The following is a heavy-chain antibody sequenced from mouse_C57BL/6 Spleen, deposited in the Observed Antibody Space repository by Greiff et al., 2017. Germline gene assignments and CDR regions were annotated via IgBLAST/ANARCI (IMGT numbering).Heavy chain of an antibody. Sequence: EVKLVESEGGLVQPGSSMKLSCTASGFTFSDYYMAWVRQVPEKGLEWVANINYDGSSTYYLDSLKSRFIISRDNAKNILYLQMSSLKSEDTATYYCARDMSGYYGYFDYWGQGTTLTVSS. CDR3: ARDMSGYYGYFDY. V-gene: IGHV5-16*01. D-gene: IGHD2-3*01. CDR2: INYDGSST. J-gene: IGHJ2*01. CDR1: GFTFSDYY.